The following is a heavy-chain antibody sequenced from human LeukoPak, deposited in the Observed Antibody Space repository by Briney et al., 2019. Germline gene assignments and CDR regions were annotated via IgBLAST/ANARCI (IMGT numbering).Heavy chain of an antibody. D-gene: IGHD3-22*01. V-gene: IGHV4-34*01. Sequence: SETLSLTCAVYGGSFSGYYWSWIRKPPGKGLEWIGEINHSGSTNYNPSLKSRVTISVDTSKNQFSLKLGSVTAADTAVYYCARLLYDSSGYYYEFDYWGQGTLVTVSS. CDR3: ARLLYDSSGYYYEFDY. CDR1: GGSFSGYY. J-gene: IGHJ4*02. CDR2: INHSGST.